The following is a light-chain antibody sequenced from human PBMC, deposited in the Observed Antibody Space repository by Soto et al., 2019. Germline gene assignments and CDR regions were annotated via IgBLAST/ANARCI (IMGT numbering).Light chain of an antibody. J-gene: IGLJ3*02. Sequence: QLVLTQSSSASASLGSSVKLTCSLSSGHTTYSIAWHQQQPGKAPRFLMKIEGSGTYNRGSGVPDRFSGSSSGADRYLTISNVQSEDEGDFYCETWDSNSWVFGGGTKLTVL. CDR2: IEGSGTY. CDR3: ETWDSNSWV. V-gene: IGLV4-60*03. CDR1: SGHTTYS.